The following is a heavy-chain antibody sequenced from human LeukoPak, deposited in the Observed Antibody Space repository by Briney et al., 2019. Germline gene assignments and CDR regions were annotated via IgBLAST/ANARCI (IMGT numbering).Heavy chain of an antibody. CDR3: AKDRGAGGAISGYYYA. V-gene: IGHV3-23*01. CDR2: ISGSGGST. CDR1: GFTFSSYG. J-gene: IGHJ4*02. Sequence: PGGSLRLSCAASGFTFSSYGMSWVRQAPGKGLEWVSAISGSGGSTYYADSVKGRFTISRDNSKNTLYLQMNSLRAEDTAVYYCAKDRGAGGAISGYYYAWGQGTLVTVSS. D-gene: IGHD3-22*01.